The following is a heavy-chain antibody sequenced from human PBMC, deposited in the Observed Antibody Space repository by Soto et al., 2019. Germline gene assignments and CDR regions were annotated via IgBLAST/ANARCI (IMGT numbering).Heavy chain of an antibody. CDR2: IIPILGIA. V-gene: IGHV1-69*02. CDR3: ARSKLEGSGRYIWFDP. J-gene: IGHJ5*02. CDR1: GGTFSSYT. Sequence: QVQLVQSGAEVKKPGSSVKVSCKASGGTFSSYTISWVRQAPGQGLEWMGRIIPILGIANYAQKFQGRVTITADKSTSTAYMELSSLRSEDTAVYYCARSKLEGSGRYIWFDPWGQGTLVTVSS. D-gene: IGHD3-10*01.